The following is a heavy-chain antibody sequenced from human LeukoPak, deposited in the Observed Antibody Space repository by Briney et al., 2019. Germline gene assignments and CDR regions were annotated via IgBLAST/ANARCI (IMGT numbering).Heavy chain of an antibody. CDR2: INPSGGST. D-gene: IGHD2-2*01. J-gene: IGHJ4*02. Sequence: GASVKVSCKASGYTFTSYYMHWVRQAPGQGLEWMGIINPSGGSTSYAQKFQGRVTMTRDTSTSTVYMELSSLRSEDTAVYYCARGHSYVGCSSTSCYPFGYWGQGTLVTASS. CDR1: GYTFTSYY. CDR3: ARGHSYVGCSSTSCYPFGY. V-gene: IGHV1-46*01.